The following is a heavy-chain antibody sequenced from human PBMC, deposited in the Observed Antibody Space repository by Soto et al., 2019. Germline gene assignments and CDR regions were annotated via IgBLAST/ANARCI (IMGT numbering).Heavy chain of an antibody. Sequence: GASVKVSCKASGYTFTSYAMHWVRQAPGQRLEWMGWINAGNGNTKYSQKFQGRVTITRDTSASTAYMELSSLRSEDTAVYYCARGRGIAEAPVGYWGQGTLVTVSS. CDR2: INAGNGNT. V-gene: IGHV1-3*01. J-gene: IGHJ4*02. CDR1: GYTFTSYA. CDR3: ARGRGIAEAPVGY. D-gene: IGHD6-13*01.